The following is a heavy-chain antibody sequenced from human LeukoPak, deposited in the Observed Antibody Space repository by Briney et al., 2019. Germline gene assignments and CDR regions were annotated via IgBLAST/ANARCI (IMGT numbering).Heavy chain of an antibody. CDR3: ARLGTANWGSLGAFDI. CDR1: GYTFTSYY. J-gene: IGHJ3*02. CDR2: INPSGGST. Sequence: ASVKVSCKASGYTFTSYYMHWVRQAPGQGLEWMGIINPSGGSTSYAQKFQGRVTMTRDTSTSTVYMELSSLRSEDTAVYYCARLGTANWGSLGAFDIWGQGTMVTVSS. V-gene: IGHV1-46*01. D-gene: IGHD7-27*01.